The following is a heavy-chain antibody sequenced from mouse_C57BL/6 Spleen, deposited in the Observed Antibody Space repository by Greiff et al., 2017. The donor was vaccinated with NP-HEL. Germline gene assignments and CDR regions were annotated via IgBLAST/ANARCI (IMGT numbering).Heavy chain of an antibody. Sequence: VKLMESGPGLVQPSQSLSITCPVSGFSLTSYGVHWVRQSPGKGLEWLGVIWSGGSTDYNAAFISRLSISKDNSKSQVFFKMNSLQADDTAIYYCARKGDYDGFAYWGQGTLVTVSA. CDR3: ARKGDYDGFAY. J-gene: IGHJ3*01. CDR2: IWSGGST. D-gene: IGHD2-4*01. V-gene: IGHV2-2*01. CDR1: GFSLTSYG.